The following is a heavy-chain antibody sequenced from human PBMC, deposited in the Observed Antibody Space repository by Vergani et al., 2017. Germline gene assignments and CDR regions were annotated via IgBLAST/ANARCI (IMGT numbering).Heavy chain of an antibody. CDR1: GFTFSDFS. D-gene: IGHD2-8*01. V-gene: IGHV3-21*06. Sequence: VQLVESGGGLVKPGGSLRLSCAASGFTFSDFSMSWVRQAPGKGLEWVAFIGSSGPYINYADSVKGRFIISRDNTNNSLFLQFRSLRAEDAAVYYCARDCTSGGCPDNYGMDVGGQGATVTVSS. CDR2: IGSSGPYI. J-gene: IGHJ6*02. CDR3: ARDCTSGGCPDNYGMDV.